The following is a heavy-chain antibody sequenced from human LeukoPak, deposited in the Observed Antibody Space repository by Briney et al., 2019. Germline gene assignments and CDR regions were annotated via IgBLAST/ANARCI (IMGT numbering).Heavy chain of an antibody. CDR1: GFTFSSYS. V-gene: IGHV3-21*01. Sequence: GGSLRLSCAASGFTFSSYSMNWVRQAPGKGLEWVSSISSSSSYIYYADSVKGRFTISRDNSKNTLYLQMNSLRAEDTAVYYCARGGGDYGDYNAFDIWGQGTMVTVSS. J-gene: IGHJ3*02. CDR3: ARGGGDYGDYNAFDI. D-gene: IGHD4-17*01. CDR2: ISSSSSYI.